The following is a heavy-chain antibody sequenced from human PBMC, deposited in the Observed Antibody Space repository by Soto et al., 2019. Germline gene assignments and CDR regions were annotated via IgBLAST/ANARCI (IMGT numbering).Heavy chain of an antibody. CDR1: GFTFDDYA. V-gene: IGHV3-43D*04. Sequence: EVQLVESGGVVVQPGGSLRLSCAASGFTFDDYAMHWVRQAPGKGLEWVSLISWDGGSTYYADSVKGRFTISRDNSKNSLYLQMNSRRAEDTALYYCAKDIGDFWSGYLPDYWGQGTLVTVSS. D-gene: IGHD3-3*01. CDR2: ISWDGGST. CDR3: AKDIGDFWSGYLPDY. J-gene: IGHJ4*02.